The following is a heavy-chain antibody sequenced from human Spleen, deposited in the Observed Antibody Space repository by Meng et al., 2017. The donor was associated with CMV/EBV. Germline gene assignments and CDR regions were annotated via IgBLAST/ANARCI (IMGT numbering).Heavy chain of an antibody. Sequence: GSGGSISGRCYYWSWIRQPPGKGLEWIGSIYYSGSTYYNPSLKSRVTISVDTSKNQFSLKLSSVTAADTAVYYCARDEGGSGWFDPWGQGTLVTVSS. J-gene: IGHJ5*02. CDR3: ARDEGGSGWFDP. CDR2: IYYSGST. V-gene: IGHV4-39*07. D-gene: IGHD3-10*01. CDR1: GGSISGRCYY.